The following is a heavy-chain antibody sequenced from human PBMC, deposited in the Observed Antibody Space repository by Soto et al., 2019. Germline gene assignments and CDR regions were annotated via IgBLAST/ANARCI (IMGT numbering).Heavy chain of an antibody. J-gene: IGHJ6*02. CDR1: GGTFSSCA. D-gene: IGHD3-3*01. Sequence: SVKVSCKASGGTFSSCAISWVRQAPGQGLEWMGGIIPIFGTANYAQKFQGRVTITADESTSTAYMELSSLRSEDTAVYYCARDFVYDFWSGYYNYYYYGMDVWGQGTTVTVSS. CDR2: IIPIFGTA. V-gene: IGHV1-69*13. CDR3: ARDFVYDFWSGYYNYYYYGMDV.